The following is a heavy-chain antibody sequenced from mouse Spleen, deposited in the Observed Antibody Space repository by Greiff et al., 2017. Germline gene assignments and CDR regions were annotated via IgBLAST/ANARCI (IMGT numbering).Heavy chain of an antibody. D-gene: IGHD1-1*01. V-gene: IGHV1-72*01. CDR3: AVDYGSSLYYAMDY. Sequence: QVQLQQPGAELVKPGASVKLSCKASGYTFTSYWMHWVKQRPGRGLEWIGRIDPNSGGTKYNEKFKSKATLTVDKPSSTAYMQLSSLTSEDSAVYYCAVDYGSSLYYAMDYWGQGTSVTVSS. CDR1: GYTFTSYW. CDR2: IDPNSGGT. J-gene: IGHJ4*01.